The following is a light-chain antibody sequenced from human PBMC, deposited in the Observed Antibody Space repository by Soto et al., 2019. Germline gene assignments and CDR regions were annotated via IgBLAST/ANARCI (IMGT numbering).Light chain of an antibody. CDR1: QSVSNNY. J-gene: IGKJ2*02. V-gene: IGKV3-20*01. CDR2: GAS. CDR3: QQSYSTPCT. Sequence: EIQLTQSPGTLSLSPGERATLSCRASQSVSNNYLAWYQQKPGQAPRLLIYGASNRATGIPDRFSGSGSGTDFTLTISILPPEDFASDYYQQSYSTPCTLGQGTKVDIK.